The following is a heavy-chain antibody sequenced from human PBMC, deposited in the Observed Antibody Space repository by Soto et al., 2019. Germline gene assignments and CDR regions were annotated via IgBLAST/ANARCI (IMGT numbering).Heavy chain of an antibody. J-gene: IGHJ6*02. CDR3: ARESRSLLYYYYGMDL. D-gene: IGHD3-16*02. CDR2: INPNSGGT. V-gene: IGHV1-2*02. Sequence: ASVKVSCKASGYAFTGYYMHWVRQAPGQGLEWMGWINPNSGGTNYAQKFQGRVTMTRDTSISTAYMELSRLRSDDTAVYYCARESRSLLYYYYGMDLWGQGTTVTVSS. CDR1: GYAFTGYY.